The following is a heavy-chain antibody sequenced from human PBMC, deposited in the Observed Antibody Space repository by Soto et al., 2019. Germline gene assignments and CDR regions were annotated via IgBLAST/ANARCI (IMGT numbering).Heavy chain of an antibody. CDR1: GFTFSSYS. Sequence: GGSLRLSCAASGFTFSSYSMNWVRQAPGKGLEWVSSISSSSSYIYYADSVKGRFTISRDNAKNSLYLQMNSLRAEDTAVYYCASHRRYCSGGSCSQPWGQGTLVTVSS. CDR2: ISSSSSYI. D-gene: IGHD2-15*01. J-gene: IGHJ5*02. CDR3: ASHRRYCSGGSCSQP. V-gene: IGHV3-21*01.